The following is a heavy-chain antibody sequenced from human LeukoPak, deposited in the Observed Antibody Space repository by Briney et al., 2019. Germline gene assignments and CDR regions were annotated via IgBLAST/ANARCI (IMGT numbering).Heavy chain of an antibody. Sequence: SETLSLTCAVYGGSFSGYYWSWIRQPPGKGLEWIGEINHSGSTNYNPSLTSRVTISVDTSKNQFSLKLSSVTAADTAVYYCARVRPFTDYYYYYMDYWGKGTTVTVSS. V-gene: IGHV4-34*01. CDR3: ARVRPFTDYYYYYMDY. CDR1: GGSFSGYY. CDR2: INHSGST. J-gene: IGHJ6*03.